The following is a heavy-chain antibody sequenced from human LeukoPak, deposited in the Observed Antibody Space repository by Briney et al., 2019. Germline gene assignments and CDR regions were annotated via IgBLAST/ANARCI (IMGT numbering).Heavy chain of an antibody. CDR1: GGSVSSGSYY. D-gene: IGHD1-14*01. CDR3: ARATKPLPFDY. J-gene: IGHJ4*02. Sequence: PSETLSLTCTVSGGSVSSGSYYWSWIRQPPGKGLEWIGYIYYSGSTNYNPSLKSRVTISVDTSKNQFSLKPSSVTAADTAVYYCARATKPLPFDYWGQGTLVTVSS. V-gene: IGHV4-61*01. CDR2: IYYSGST.